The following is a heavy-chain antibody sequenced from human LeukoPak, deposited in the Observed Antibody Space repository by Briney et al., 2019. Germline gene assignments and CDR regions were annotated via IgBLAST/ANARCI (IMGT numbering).Heavy chain of an antibody. CDR1: GGSFSGYF. CDR3: ATSDPPSPA. Sequence: PSETLSLTCAVYGGSFSGYFWSWIRQPPGKGLEWITYTFKSGSTYYNPFLKSRVTISVDTSKNQFSLRLDSVTAADMAVYYCATSDPPSPAWGQGTLVTVSS. V-gene: IGHV4-34*12. D-gene: IGHD2-2*01. J-gene: IGHJ5*02. CDR2: TFKSGST.